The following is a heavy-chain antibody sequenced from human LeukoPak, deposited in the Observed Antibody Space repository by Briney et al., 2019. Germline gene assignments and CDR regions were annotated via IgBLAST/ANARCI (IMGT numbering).Heavy chain of an antibody. V-gene: IGHV1-18*01. CDR1: GYTFTSYG. Sequence: GASVKVSCKAFGYTFTSYGISWVRQAPGQGLEWVGWISAYNGNTNYAQNLQGRVTMTTDTSTSTAYMELRSLRSDDTAVYYCARGGYCSGGSCRLPFDYWGQGTLVTVSS. J-gene: IGHJ4*02. CDR2: ISAYNGNT. CDR3: ARGGYCSGGSCRLPFDY. D-gene: IGHD2-15*01.